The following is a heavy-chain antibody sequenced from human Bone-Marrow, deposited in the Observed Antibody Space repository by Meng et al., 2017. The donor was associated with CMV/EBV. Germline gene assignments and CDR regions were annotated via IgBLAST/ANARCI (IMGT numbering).Heavy chain of an antibody. CDR2: IYYSGST. V-gene: IGHV4-39*01. Sequence: GSLSLSCTVSGGSISSSSYYWGWIRQPPGKGLEWIGSIYYSGSTYYNPSLKSRVTISVDTSKNQFSLKLSSVTAADTAVYYCARMWELQGAFDYWGQGTLVTVSS. D-gene: IGHD1-26*01. CDR3: ARMWELQGAFDY. J-gene: IGHJ4*02. CDR1: GGSISSSSYY.